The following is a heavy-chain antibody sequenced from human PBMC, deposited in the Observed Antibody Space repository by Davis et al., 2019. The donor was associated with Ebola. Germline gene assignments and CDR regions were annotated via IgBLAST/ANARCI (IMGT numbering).Heavy chain of an antibody. V-gene: IGHV1-69*06. J-gene: IGHJ6*02. Sequence: AASVKVSCKASGGTFSSYAISWVRQAPEQGLEWMGGIIPIFGTANYAQKFQGRVTITADKSTSTAYMELSSLRSEDTAVYYCARAGYCSSTSCQRYYYYYGMDVWGQGTTVTVSS. D-gene: IGHD2-2*03. CDR3: ARAGYCSSTSCQRYYYYYGMDV. CDR1: GGTFSSYA. CDR2: IIPIFGTA.